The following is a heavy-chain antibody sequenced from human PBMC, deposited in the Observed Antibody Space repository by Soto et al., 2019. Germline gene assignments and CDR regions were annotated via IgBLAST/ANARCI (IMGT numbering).Heavy chain of an antibody. CDR3: AKPLYSSGWSKFDY. CDR2: ISGGGDTT. D-gene: IGHD6-19*01. CDR1: GFTFSSHA. J-gene: IGHJ4*02. Sequence: EVQLLESGGGLVQPGGSLRLSCAASGFTFSSHAMSWVRQAPGKGLERVSGISGGGDTTYYADSVRGRFTISRDNPKSTLYLQMNSLSAEDSALYYCAKPLYSSGWSKFDYWGQGILVTVSS. V-gene: IGHV3-23*01.